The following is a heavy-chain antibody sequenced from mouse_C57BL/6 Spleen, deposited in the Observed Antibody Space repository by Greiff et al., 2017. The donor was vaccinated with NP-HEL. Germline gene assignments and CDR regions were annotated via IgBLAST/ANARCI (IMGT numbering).Heavy chain of an antibody. V-gene: IGHV5-12*01. CDR3: ARTQSWYFDV. J-gene: IGHJ1*03. CDR1: GFTFSDYY. Sequence: EVKLQESGGGLVQPGGSLKLSCAASGFTFSDYYMYWVRQTPEKRLEWVAYISNGGGSTYYPDTVKGRFTISRDNAKNTLYLQMSRLKSEDTAMYYCARTQSWYFDVWGTGTTVTVSS. CDR2: ISNGGGST.